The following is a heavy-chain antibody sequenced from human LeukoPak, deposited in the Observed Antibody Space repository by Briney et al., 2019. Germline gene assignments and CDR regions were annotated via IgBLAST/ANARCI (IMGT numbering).Heavy chain of an antibody. CDR2: INHDVST. D-gene: IGHD3-10*01. V-gene: IGHV4-34*01. CDR1: GGSFSGYY. Sequence: SESLSLTCAVYGGSFSGYYWSWIRQPPGKGLEWIGEINHDVSTNYNPSLKSRVTISVDTSKNQFSLKLKSVTAADTAVYYCARHISLYGSGILGYWGQGTLVTVSS. J-gene: IGHJ4*02. CDR3: ARHISLYGSGILGY.